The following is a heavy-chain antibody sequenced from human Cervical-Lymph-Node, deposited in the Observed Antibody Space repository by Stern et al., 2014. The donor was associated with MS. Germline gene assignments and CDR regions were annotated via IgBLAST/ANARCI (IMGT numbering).Heavy chain of an antibody. Sequence: VQLVESGGGVVQPGRSLRLSCAASGFTFSSYGMHWVRQAPGKGLEWVAVISYDGSNKYYADSVKGRFTISRDNSKKTLYLQMNSLRAEDTAVYYCATAYDSSGYYHYYYYGMDVWGQGTTVTVSS. CDR2: ISYDGSNK. J-gene: IGHJ6*02. CDR3: ATAYDSSGYYHYYYYGMDV. D-gene: IGHD3-22*01. CDR1: GFTFSSYG. V-gene: IGHV3-30*03.